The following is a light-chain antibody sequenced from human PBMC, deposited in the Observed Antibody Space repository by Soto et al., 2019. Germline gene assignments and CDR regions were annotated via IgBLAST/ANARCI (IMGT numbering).Light chain of an antibody. CDR3: QQLNSYPQIT. V-gene: IGKV1-9*01. CDR1: QGINSY. J-gene: IGKJ5*01. CDR2: AAS. Sequence: DIQMTQSPSSLSASVGDRVTITCRASQGINSYLAWYQQEPGKAPKLLIYAASTLQSGVPSRFSGSGSGTEFTLTISSLQPEDFATYYCQQLNSYPQITFGQGTRLEIK.